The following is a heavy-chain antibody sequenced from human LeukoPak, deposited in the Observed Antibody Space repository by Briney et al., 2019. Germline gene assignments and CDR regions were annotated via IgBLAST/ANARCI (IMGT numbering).Heavy chain of an antibody. CDR3: ACGWSYFDY. D-gene: IGHD6-19*01. J-gene: IGHJ4*02. CDR2: INPGNSHT. V-gene: IGHV1-3*01. CDR1: GGTFSSYA. Sequence: ASVKVSCKASGGTFSSYAISWVRQAPGQRLEWMGWINPGNSHTQYSQMFQGRVIITRDTSAGTAYMELSSLRSEDTAVYYCACGWSYFDYWGQGTLVTVSS.